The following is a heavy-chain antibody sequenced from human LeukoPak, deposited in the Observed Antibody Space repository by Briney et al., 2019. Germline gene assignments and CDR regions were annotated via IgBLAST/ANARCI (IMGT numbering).Heavy chain of an antibody. CDR1: GGSFSGYY. J-gene: IGHJ3*02. D-gene: IGHD3-10*01. Sequence: SETLSLTCAVYGGSFSGYYWSWIRQPPGKGLEWIGYTYYSGSTNYNPSLKSRVTISVDTSKNQFSLKLSSVTAADTAVYYCARDNVGYYGSGSYPDAFDIWGQGTMVTVSS. CDR2: TYYSGST. CDR3: ARDNVGYYGSGSYPDAFDI. V-gene: IGHV4-59*01.